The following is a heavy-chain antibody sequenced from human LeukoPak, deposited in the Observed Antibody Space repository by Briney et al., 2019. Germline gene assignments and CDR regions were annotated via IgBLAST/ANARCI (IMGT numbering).Heavy chain of an antibody. CDR3: AYSSGYQQH. CDR2: INHSGST. Sequence: SETLSLTCAVYGGSFSDFYGTWTRQPPGKGREWIGEINHSGSTNYKPSLKSRVTISVDTSKNQFSLKLSSMTAADTAVYYCAYSSGYQQHCGQGTLVTVSS. J-gene: IGHJ1*01. V-gene: IGHV4-34*01. D-gene: IGHD3-22*01. CDR1: GGSFSDFY.